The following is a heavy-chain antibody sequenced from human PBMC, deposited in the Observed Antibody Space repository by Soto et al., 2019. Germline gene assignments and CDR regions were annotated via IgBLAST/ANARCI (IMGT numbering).Heavy chain of an antibody. Sequence: QLQLQESGSGLVKPSQTLSLTCAVSGGSISSGGYYCNWIRQPPGKGLEWIGYIYHSGSTYYNPSLKRRVTISVDRSKNQFSLKLSSVTAADTAVYDCARGVTTVTTFDYWGQGTLVTVSS. CDR2: IYHSGST. CDR1: GGSISSGGYY. CDR3: ARGVTTVTTFDY. V-gene: IGHV4-30-2*01. J-gene: IGHJ4*02. D-gene: IGHD4-17*01.